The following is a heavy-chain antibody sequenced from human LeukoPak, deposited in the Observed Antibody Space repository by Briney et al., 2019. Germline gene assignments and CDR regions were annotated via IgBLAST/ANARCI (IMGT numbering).Heavy chain of an antibody. Sequence: SGTLSLTCAVSGGSISNNNWWSWVRQPPGKGLEWIGEIYHSGNTNYNPSLKSRVTISVDKSKNQFSLKLRSVTAADTAVYYCARGLFGGLGITGNWFDPWGQGTLVTVSS. CDR2: IYHSGNT. V-gene: IGHV4-4*02. CDR3: ARGLFGGLGITGNWFDP. CDR1: GGSISNNNW. J-gene: IGHJ5*02. D-gene: IGHD1-14*01.